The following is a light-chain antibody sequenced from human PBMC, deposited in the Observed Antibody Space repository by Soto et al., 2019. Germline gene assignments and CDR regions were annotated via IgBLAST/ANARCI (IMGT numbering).Light chain of an antibody. CDR2: GAS. Sequence: ETVLTQSPGTLSLSPGERATLSCRASQSVSSSYLAWYQQKPGQAPRLLIYGASSRATGIPDRFSGSGSGTDFTLTISRLEPEDFAVYYCQQFGRSPPSLTFGQGTKVEIK. J-gene: IGKJ1*01. CDR3: QQFGRSPPSLT. V-gene: IGKV3-20*01. CDR1: QSVSSSY.